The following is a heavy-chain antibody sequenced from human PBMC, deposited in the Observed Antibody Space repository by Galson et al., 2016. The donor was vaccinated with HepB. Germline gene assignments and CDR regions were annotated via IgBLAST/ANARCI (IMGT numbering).Heavy chain of an antibody. V-gene: IGHV3-20*04. J-gene: IGHJ6*02. CDR3: ARGPSSGNYFSKSYHGFDV. CDR1: GFTFDDYA. D-gene: IGHD3-10*01. CDR2: IKGGGDYP. Sequence: SLRLSCAASGFTFDDYAMSWVRQTPGKGLEWVSGIKGGGDYPGYADSVKGRFTISRDNAKNSLYLQMDSLRAEDTALYYCARGPSSGNYFSKSYHGFDVWGQGTTVTVSS.